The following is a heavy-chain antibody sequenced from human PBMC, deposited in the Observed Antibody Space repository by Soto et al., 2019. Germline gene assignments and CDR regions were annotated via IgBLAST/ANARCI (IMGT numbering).Heavy chain of an antibody. J-gene: IGHJ6*02. CDR2: IIPIFGTA. CDR3: ASPLTTYYYYYGMDV. CDR1: GGTFSSYA. Sequence: SVKVSCKASGGTFSSYAISWVRQAPGQGLEWMGGIIPIFGTANYAQKFQGRVTITADKSTSTAYMELSSLRSEDTAVYYCASPLTTYYYYYGMDVWGQGTKVTVSS. D-gene: IGHD4-17*01. V-gene: IGHV1-69*06.